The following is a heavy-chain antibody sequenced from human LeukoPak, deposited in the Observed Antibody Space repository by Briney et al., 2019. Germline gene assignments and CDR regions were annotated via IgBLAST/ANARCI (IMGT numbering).Heavy chain of an antibody. Sequence: SETLSLTCGVYGGSFSGYYWSWIRQPQGKGLEWIGEINHSGSAKYSPSLKSRVTISVDTSKNQFSLKFTVTAADTAVYYCAVESCGGDCYSFGFRTTVDYWGQGALVTVSS. V-gene: IGHV4-34*01. D-gene: IGHD2-21*02. CDR3: AVESCGGDCYSFGFRTTVDY. CDR2: INHSGSA. CDR1: GGSFSGYY. J-gene: IGHJ4*02.